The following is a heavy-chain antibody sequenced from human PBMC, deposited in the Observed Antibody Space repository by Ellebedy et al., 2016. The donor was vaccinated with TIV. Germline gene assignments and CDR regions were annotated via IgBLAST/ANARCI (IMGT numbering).Heavy chain of an antibody. CDR1: EFTFILYW. V-gene: IGHV3-74*01. Sequence: GESLKISXAASEFTFILYWMHWVRQAPGKGLVWVSRINSDGSSTSYADSVKGRFTISRDNAKNTLYLQMNSLRAEDTAVYYCARVNGYGDYRALGYYGMDVWGQGTTVTVSS. J-gene: IGHJ6*02. D-gene: IGHD4-17*01. CDR2: INSDGSST. CDR3: ARVNGYGDYRALGYYGMDV.